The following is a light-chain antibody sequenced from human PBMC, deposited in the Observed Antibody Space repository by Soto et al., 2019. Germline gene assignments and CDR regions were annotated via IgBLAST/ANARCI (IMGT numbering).Light chain of an antibody. Sequence: QSALTQPASVSGSPGQSIAISCTGTSSDVGGYNYVSWYQQHPGKAPKLMIYDVSNRPSGVSDRFSGSKSGNTASLTISGLQAEDEADYYRSSYTGSSTRFFGTGTKVTVL. CDR2: DVS. J-gene: IGLJ1*01. V-gene: IGLV2-14*01. CDR3: SSYTGSSTRF. CDR1: SSDVGGYNY.